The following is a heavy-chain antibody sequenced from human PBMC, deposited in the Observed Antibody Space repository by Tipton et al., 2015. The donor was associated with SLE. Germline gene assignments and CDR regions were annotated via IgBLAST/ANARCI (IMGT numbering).Heavy chain of an antibody. V-gene: IGHV4-38-2*02. D-gene: IGHD6-13*01. CDR1: GYSISSGYY. CDR2: IYHSGST. CDR3: ARDQAGYSSSWYFDY. Sequence: TLSLTCAVSGYSISSGYYWGWIRQPPGKGLEWIGSIYHSGSTYYNPSLKSRVTISVDTSKNQSSLKLSSVTAADTAVYYCARDQAGYSSSWYFDYWGQGTLVTVSS. J-gene: IGHJ4*02.